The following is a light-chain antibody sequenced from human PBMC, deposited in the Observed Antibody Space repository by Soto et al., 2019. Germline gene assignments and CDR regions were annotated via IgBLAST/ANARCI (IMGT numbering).Light chain of an antibody. CDR1: QDIGNY. CDR3: QQYNSYSRT. V-gene: IGKV1-33*01. Sequence: DIQMTQSPSSLSASVGDRVTITCQASQDIGNYLNWYQQKPGKAPKLLISDASNLEVGVPLRFSGSGSGTHFTVTINSLQTEDIATYYCQQYNSYSRTFGQGTKVEIK. CDR2: DAS. J-gene: IGKJ1*01.